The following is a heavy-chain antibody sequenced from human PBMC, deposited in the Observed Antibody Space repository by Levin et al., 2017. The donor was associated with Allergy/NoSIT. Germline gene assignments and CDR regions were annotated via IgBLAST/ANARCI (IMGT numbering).Heavy chain of an antibody. J-gene: IGHJ4*02. D-gene: IGHD2-2*01. Sequence: GGSLRLSCAASGFSFRSFGMHWARQAPGKGLEWLAVISYDGSNTYYADSVKGRFTISRDNSKNTLSLQMNSLRAEDAAVYYCAKDVVFGTSSWALDFWGQGTLVTVSS. CDR1: GFSFRSFG. CDR3: AKDVVFGTSSWALDF. CDR2: ISYDGSNT. V-gene: IGHV3-30*18.